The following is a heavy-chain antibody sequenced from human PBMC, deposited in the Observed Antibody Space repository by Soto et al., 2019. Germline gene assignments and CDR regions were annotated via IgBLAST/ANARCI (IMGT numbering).Heavy chain of an antibody. CDR3: AKDPYSRARNYYYYGVDV. D-gene: IGHD5-18*01. J-gene: IGHJ6*02. CDR1: GFTFSSYG. Sequence: GGSLRLSCAASGFTFSSYGMHWVRQAPGKGLEWVAVISYDGSNKYYTDSVKGRFTISRDNSKNTLYLQMNSLRAEDTAVYYCAKDPYSRARNYYYYGVDVWGQGTTVTVSS. V-gene: IGHV3-30*18. CDR2: ISYDGSNK.